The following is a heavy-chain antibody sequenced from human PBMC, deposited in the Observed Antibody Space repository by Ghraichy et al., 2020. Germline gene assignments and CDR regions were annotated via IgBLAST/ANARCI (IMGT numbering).Heavy chain of an antibody. Sequence: SGPTLVKPTQTLTLTCTFSGFSLSTSGMCVSWIRQPPGKALEWLARIDWDDDKYYSTSLKTRLTISKDTSKNQVVLTMTNMDPVDTATYYCARSILGGGTDGFDYWGQGTLVTVSS. CDR2: IDWDDDK. CDR3: ARSILGGGTDGFDY. CDR1: GFSLSTSGMC. D-gene: IGHD1-26*01. J-gene: IGHJ4*02. V-gene: IGHV2-70*11.